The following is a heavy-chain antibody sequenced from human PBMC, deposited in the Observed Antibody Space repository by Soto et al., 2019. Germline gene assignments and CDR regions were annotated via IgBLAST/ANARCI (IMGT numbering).Heavy chain of an antibody. V-gene: IGHV1-3*01. CDR1: GYTFTSYA. J-gene: IGHJ6*02. CDR3: ASPGGGGDFWSGYLSSYYYYGMDV. Sequence: ASVKVSCKASGYTFTSYAMHWVRQAPGQRLEWMGWINAGNGNAKYSQKFQGRVTITRDTSASTAYMELSSLRSEDTAVYYCASPGGGGDFWSGYLSSYYYYGMDVWGQGTTVTVSS. D-gene: IGHD3-3*01. CDR2: INAGNGNA.